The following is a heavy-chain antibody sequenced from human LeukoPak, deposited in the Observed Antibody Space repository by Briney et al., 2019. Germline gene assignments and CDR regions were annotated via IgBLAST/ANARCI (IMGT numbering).Heavy chain of an antibody. CDR1: GFTVSSNY. V-gene: IGHV3-53*01. CDR2: IYSGGST. Sequence: PGGSLRLSCAASGFTVSSNYMSWVRQAPGKGLEWVSVIYSGGSTYYADSVKGRFTISRDNSKNTLYLQMNSLRAEDTAVYYCARQEGQLALLFDPWGQGTLVTVSS. CDR3: ARQEGQLALLFDP. J-gene: IGHJ5*02. D-gene: IGHD6-6*01.